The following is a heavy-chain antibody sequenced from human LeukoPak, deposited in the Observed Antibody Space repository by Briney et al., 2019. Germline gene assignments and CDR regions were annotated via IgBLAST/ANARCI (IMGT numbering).Heavy chain of an antibody. Sequence: GGSLRLSCAASGFTVSNNYMSWVRQAPGKGLEWVSAISGSGGSTYYADSVKGRFTISRDNSKNTLYLQMNSLRAEDTAVYYWAKRGPGAKAPNYGGRGPWVTVPS. CDR2: ISGSGGST. V-gene: IGHV3-23*01. J-gene: IGHJ4*02. D-gene: IGHD3-10*01. CDR3: AKRGPGAKAPNY. CDR1: GFTVSNNY.